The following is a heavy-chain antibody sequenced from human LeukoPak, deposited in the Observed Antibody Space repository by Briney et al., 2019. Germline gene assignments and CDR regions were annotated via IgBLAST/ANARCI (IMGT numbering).Heavy chain of an antibody. CDR2: ISSSGSTI. D-gene: IGHD2-21*02. V-gene: IGHV3-11*04. CDR3: ARGISSDYYFDY. Sequence: GGSLRLSCAASGFTFSDYYMSWIRQAPGKGLEWVSYISSSGSTIYYADSVKGRFTISRDNARDSLYLQINSLRAEDTAVYYCARGISSDYYFDYWGQGTLVTVSS. J-gene: IGHJ4*02. CDR1: GFTFSDYY.